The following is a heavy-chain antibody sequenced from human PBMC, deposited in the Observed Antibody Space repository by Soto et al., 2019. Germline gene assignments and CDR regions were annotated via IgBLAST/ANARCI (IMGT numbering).Heavy chain of an antibody. CDR2: IKQDGSEK. D-gene: IGHD6-13*01. CDR3: ARDSGKSRIAAADGMGV. J-gene: IGHJ6*02. Sequence: GGSLRLSCAASGFTFSSYWMSWVRQAPGKGLEWVANIKQDGSEKYYVDSVKGRFTISRDNAKNSLYLQMNSLRAEDTAVYYCARDSGKSRIAAADGMGVWGQGTTVTVSS. CDR1: GFTFSSYW. V-gene: IGHV3-7*03.